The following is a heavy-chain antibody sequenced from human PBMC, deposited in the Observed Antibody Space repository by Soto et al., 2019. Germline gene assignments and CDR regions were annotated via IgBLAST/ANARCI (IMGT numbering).Heavy chain of an antibody. CDR1: GYTYTRYG. D-gene: IGHD3-10*01. CDR2: INVYTGNT. V-gene: IGHV1-18*01. J-gene: IGHJ4*02. CDR3: ARATSRGEYDY. Sequence: QVQLVQSGAEVKKPGASVKVSCKASGYTYTRYGISWVRKAPGHGLEWMGWINVYTGNTNYAQKLQGRVTMTTDTSTSTAYLDLRSLRSDDTAVYFCARATSRGEYDYWCQVTLVTVSA.